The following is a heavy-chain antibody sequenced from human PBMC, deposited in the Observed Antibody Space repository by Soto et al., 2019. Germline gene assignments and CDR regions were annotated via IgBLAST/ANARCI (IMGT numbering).Heavy chain of an antibody. CDR3: AKDLYSNDGDAFDI. V-gene: IGHV3-9*01. D-gene: IGHD4-4*01. J-gene: IGHJ3*02. CDR2: ISWNSDNI. CDR1: GFTFDDYA. Sequence: GGSLRLSCAASGFTFDDYAMHWVRQAPGKGLEWVSGISWNSDNIVYADSVKGRFTISRDNAKNSLYLQMNSLRAEDTALYYCAKDLYSNDGDAFDIWGQGTMVTVSS.